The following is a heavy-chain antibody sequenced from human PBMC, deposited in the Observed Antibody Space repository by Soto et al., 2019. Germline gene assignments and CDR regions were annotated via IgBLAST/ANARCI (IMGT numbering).Heavy chain of an antibody. CDR2: ISASGATT. Sequence: EVQLLESGGNLVQPGGSLRLSCAASGFSFSTYALTWVRQAPGKGLEWVSGISASGATTYYADSVKGRFTISRDNSKNTGFLQMTSLRAEDTALYYCAKWTDTVVEAALAGGAFDIWGQGTMVTVSS. V-gene: IGHV3-23*01. D-gene: IGHD2-2*01. CDR3: AKWTDTVVEAALAGGAFDI. J-gene: IGHJ3*02. CDR1: GFSFSTYA.